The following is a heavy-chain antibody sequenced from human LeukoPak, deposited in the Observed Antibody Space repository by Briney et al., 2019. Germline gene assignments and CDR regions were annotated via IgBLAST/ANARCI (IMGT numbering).Heavy chain of an antibody. CDR2: IYTSGST. V-gene: IGHV4-4*07. CDR3: ARETPRTLIDY. J-gene: IGHJ4*02. D-gene: IGHD1/OR15-1a*01. Sequence: SETLSLTCTVSGAPISSNYWSWIRQPAGKGLEWIGRIYTSGSTNYNPSLKSRVTMSADTSKNQFSLKLSSVTAADTAVYYCARETPRTLIDYWGQGTLVTVSS. CDR1: GAPISSNY.